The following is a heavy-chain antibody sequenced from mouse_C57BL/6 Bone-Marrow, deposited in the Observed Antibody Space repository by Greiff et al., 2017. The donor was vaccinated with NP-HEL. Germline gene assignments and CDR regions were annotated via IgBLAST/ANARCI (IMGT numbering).Heavy chain of an antibody. CDR2: IDPNRGGT. V-gene: IGHV1-72*01. J-gene: IGHJ4*01. Sequence: QVQLQQPGAELVKPGASVKLSCKASGYTFTSYWMHWVKQRPGRGLEWIGRIDPNRGGTKYNEKFKSKATLTVDKPSSTAYMQLSSLTSEDSAVYYCARCSPYAMDYWGQGTSVTVSS. D-gene: IGHD6-1*01. CDR3: ARCSPYAMDY. CDR1: GYTFTSYW.